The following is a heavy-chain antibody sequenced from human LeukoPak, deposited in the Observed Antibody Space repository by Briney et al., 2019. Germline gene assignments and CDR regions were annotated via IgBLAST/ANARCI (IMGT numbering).Heavy chain of an antibody. Sequence: SETLSLTCAVYGGSFSGYYWSWIRQPPGKGLEWIGEINHSGSTNYNPSLKSRVTISVDTSKNQFSLKLSSVTAADTAVYYCARVALSGSYFGDYYMDVWGKGTTVTVSS. CDR1: GGSFSGYY. J-gene: IGHJ6*03. CDR2: INHSGST. V-gene: IGHV4-34*01. CDR3: ARVALSGSYFGDYYMDV. D-gene: IGHD1-26*01.